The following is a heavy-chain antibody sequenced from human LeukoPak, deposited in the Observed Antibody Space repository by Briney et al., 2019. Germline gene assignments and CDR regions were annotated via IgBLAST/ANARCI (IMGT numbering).Heavy chain of an antibody. CDR2: ISSSGSTI. J-gene: IGHJ6*03. V-gene: IGHV3-48*03. Sequence: GGSLRLSCAASGFTFSSYEMNWVRQAPGKGLEWVSYISSSGSTIYYADSVKGRFTISRDNAKNSLYLQMNSLRAEDTAVYYCAGDYGYYYYMDVWGKGTTVTVSS. D-gene: IGHD4-17*01. CDR1: GFTFSSYE. CDR3: AGDYGYYYYMDV.